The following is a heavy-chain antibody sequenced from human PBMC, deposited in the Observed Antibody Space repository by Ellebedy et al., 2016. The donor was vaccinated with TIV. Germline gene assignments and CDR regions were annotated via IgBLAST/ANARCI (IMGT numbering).Heavy chain of an antibody. CDR3: ARDTFGGWSGFDY. J-gene: IGHJ4*02. Sequence: SETLSLTCSVSGASIKNDYWGWIRQSPGKGLEWIGYVYYSGTTNYSPSLRSRVTISVDTSKNQVSLKLSSVTTADTAIYYCARDTFGGWSGFDYWGQGSLVTVPS. V-gene: IGHV4-59*12. D-gene: IGHD3-3*01. CDR2: VYYSGTT. CDR1: GASIKNDY.